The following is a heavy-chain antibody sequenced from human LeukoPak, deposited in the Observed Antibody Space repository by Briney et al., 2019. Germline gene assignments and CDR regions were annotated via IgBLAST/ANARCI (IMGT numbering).Heavy chain of an antibody. D-gene: IGHD2-21*02. J-gene: IGHJ4*02. CDR2: IYYSGST. V-gene: IGHV4-59*01. CDR1: GGSISSYY. Sequence: SETLSLTCTVSGGSISSYYWSWIRQPPGKGLEWIGYIYYSGSTNYNPSLKSRVTISVDTSKNQFSLKLSSVTAADTAVYYCARGQPLLSHFDYWGQGTLVTVSS. CDR3: ARGQPLLSHFDY.